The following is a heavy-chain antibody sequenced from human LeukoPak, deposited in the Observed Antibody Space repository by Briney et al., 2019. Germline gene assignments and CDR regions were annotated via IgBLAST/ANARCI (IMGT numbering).Heavy chain of an antibody. CDR3: AELGITMIGGV. J-gene: IGHJ6*04. D-gene: IGHD3-10*02. CDR1: GFTFSSYS. CDR2: ISSSSSII. V-gene: IGHV3-48*01. Sequence: GGSLRLSCAASGFTFSSYSMNWVRQAPGKGLEWISYISSSSSIIYNSDSVKGRFTISRDNAKNSLYLQMDSLRAEDTAVYYCAELGITMIGGVWGKGTTVTISS.